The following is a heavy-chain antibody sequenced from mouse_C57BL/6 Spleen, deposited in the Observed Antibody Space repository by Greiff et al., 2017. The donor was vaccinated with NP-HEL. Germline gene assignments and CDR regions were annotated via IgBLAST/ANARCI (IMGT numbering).Heavy chain of an antibody. V-gene: IGHV5-4*01. CDR1: GFTFSSYA. CDR2: ISDGGSYT. CDR3: AREGYYYVLGSSYYFDY. Sequence: EVQGVESGGGLVKPGGSLKLSCAASGFTFSSYAMSWVRQTPEKRLEWVATISDGGSYTYYPDNVKGRFTISRDNAKNNLYMQMSHLKLEDTAMYYCAREGYYYVLGSSYYFDYWGQGTTLTVSS. J-gene: IGHJ2*01. D-gene: IGHD1-1*01.